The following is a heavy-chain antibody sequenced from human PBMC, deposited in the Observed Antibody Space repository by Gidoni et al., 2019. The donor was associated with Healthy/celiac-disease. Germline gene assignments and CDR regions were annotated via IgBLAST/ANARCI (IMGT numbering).Heavy chain of an antibody. Sequence: QLQLQESGSGLVKPSQTLSLTCAVSGGSITSGGYSWSWLRQPPGKGLEWVGYIYQSGSTYYNPSIRSRVTISLGRSKDQFSLKLSSVTAADTAVYYCARQDGGGDDLWGRGTLVTVSS. CDR3: ARQDGGGDDL. D-gene: IGHD3-16*01. J-gene: IGHJ2*01. CDR1: GGSITSGGYS. V-gene: IGHV4-30-2*01. CDR2: IYQSGST.